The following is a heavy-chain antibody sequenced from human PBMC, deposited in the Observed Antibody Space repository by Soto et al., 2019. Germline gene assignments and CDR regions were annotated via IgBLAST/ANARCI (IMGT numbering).Heavy chain of an antibody. CDR2: ISSSSSYI. CDR1: GFTFSSYT. J-gene: IGHJ4*01. CDR3: ASLSRFALDY. Sequence: GSLRLSCAASGFTFSSYTMNWVRQAPGKGLGWVSSISSSSSYIYYTDSVKGRFTISRDNAKNSLYLQMNSLRAEDTAVYYCASLSRFALDYWGQGSMVTVPS. D-gene: IGHD3-10*01. V-gene: IGHV3-21*01.